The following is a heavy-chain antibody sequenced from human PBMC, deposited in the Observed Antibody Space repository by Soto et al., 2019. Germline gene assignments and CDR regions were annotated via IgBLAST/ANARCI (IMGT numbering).Heavy chain of an antibody. J-gene: IGHJ6*02. CDR1: GGTFSSYA. CDR2: IIPIFGTA. D-gene: IGHD6-13*01. V-gene: IGHV1-69*12. Sequence: QVQLVQSGAEVKKPGSSVKVSCKASGGTFSSYAISWVRQAPGQGLEWMGGIIPIFGTANYAQKFQGRVTITADESTSTAYMELSSLRSEDTAVYYGARESPQLVPGYYYGMDVWGQGTTVTVSS. CDR3: ARESPQLVPGYYYGMDV.